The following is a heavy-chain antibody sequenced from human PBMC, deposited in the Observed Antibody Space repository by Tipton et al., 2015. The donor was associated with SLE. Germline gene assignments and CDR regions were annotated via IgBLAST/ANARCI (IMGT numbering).Heavy chain of an antibody. J-gene: IGHJ4*03. V-gene: IGHV3-21*04. CDR3: AKDLSGSYSRYYIDY. D-gene: IGHD1-26*01. CDR2: ISSSSSYI. Sequence: SLRLSCAASGFTFSSYSMNWVRQAPGKGLEWVSSISSSSSYIYYADSLKGRFTISRDNAKNSLYLQMNSLRAEDMALYYCAKDLSGSYSRYYIDYWGQGTAVTVSS. CDR1: GFTFSSYS.